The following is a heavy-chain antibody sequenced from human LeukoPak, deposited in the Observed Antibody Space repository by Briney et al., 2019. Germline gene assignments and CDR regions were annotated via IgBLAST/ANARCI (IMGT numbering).Heavy chain of an antibody. V-gene: IGHV1-18*01. D-gene: IGHD6-19*01. CDR3: VRDYGIAVAGFFSVGGFRMDV. J-gene: IGHJ6*02. CDR1: GYTFTSYG. CDR2: ISAYNGNT. Sequence: ASVKVSCKASGYTFTSYGISWVRQAPGQGLEWMGWISAYNGNTNYAQKLQGRVTMTTDTSTSTAYMELRSLRSDDTAVYYCVRDYGIAVAGFFSVGGFRMDVWGQGTTVTVSS.